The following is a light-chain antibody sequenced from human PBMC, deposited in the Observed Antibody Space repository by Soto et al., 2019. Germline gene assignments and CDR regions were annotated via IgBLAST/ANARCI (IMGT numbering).Light chain of an antibody. CDR2: EVS. CDR1: SSDVGGYNY. J-gene: IGLJ1*01. V-gene: IGLV2-8*01. Sequence: QSALTQPPSASGSPGQSVTMSCTGTSSDVGGYNYVSWYQQHPGKAPKLMIYEVSKRPSGVPDRFSGSKSGNTASLTVSGLQAEDEADYYCSSYAGSNNYVFGTGTKVIVL. CDR3: SSYAGSNNYV.